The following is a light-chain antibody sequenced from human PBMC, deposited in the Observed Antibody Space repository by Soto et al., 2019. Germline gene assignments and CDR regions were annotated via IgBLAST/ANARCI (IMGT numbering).Light chain of an antibody. CDR3: SAYTARSTLV. J-gene: IGLJ3*02. CDR1: TNDVGSSNR. V-gene: IGLV2-14*02. CDR2: EGS. Sequence: QSALTQPASVSGSPGQSITISCTGTTNDVGSSNRVSWFQQYPGRAPKLIIYEGSQRPSGVSVRFSGSKSANTASLTISGLQPEDEGDYYCSAYTARSTLVFGGGTKLTVL.